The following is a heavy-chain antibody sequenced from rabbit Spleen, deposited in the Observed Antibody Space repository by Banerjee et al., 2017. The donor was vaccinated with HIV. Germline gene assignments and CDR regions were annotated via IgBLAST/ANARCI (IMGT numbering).Heavy chain of an antibody. CDR3: ASAYSDVYFNL. CDR2: TGTGSGST. CDR1: GFSFSSGYY. V-gene: IGHV1S45*01. Sequence: QQQLEESGGGLVKPGGTLTLTCKASGFSFSSGYYMSWVRQAPGKGLEWIGCTGTGSGSTYYASWAKGRFTISKTSSTTVTLQMTSLTAADTATYFCASAYSDVYFNLWGPGTLVTV. D-gene: IGHD6-1*01. J-gene: IGHJ4*01.